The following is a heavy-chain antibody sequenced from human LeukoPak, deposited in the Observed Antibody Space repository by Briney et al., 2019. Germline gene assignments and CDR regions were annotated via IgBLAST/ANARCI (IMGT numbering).Heavy chain of an antibody. J-gene: IGHJ6*03. CDR2: INHSGST. Sequence: PSETLSLTCAVYGGSFSGYYWSWIRQPPGKGLEWIGEINHSGSTNYNPSLKSRVTISVDTSKNQFSLKLSSVTAADTAVYYCARVYSSPLESRLYYYYMDVWGKGTTVTVSS. CDR3: ARVYSSPLESRLYYYYMDV. CDR1: GGSFSGYY. V-gene: IGHV4-34*01. D-gene: IGHD6-13*01.